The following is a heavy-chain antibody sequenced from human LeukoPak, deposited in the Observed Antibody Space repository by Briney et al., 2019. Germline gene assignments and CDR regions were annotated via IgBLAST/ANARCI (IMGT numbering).Heavy chain of an antibody. CDR2: INPNSGGT. V-gene: IGHV1-2*02. Sequence: ASVKVSCKTSGYTFTDYNMHWVRQAPGQGLEWMGWINPNSGGTNYAQQFQDRVTMTRDTSSSTAYMVLSSLTYDDTAVYYCARDAIAVAGLGGYWGQGTLVTVSS. CDR3: ARDAIAVAGLGGY. CDR1: GYTFTDYN. D-gene: IGHD6-19*01. J-gene: IGHJ4*02.